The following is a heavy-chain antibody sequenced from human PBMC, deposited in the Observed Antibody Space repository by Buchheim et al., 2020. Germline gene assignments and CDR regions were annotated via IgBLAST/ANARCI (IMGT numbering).Heavy chain of an antibody. CDR3: ARHAGIVGGTDYFDY. Sequence: QLQLQESGPGLVKPSETLSLTCTVSGGSISSSSYYWGWIRQPPGKGLEWIGSIYYSGSTYYNPSLKSRVTISVDTSKNQFSLKLSSVTAADTAVYYCARHAGIVGGTDYFDYWGQGTL. CDR1: GGSISSSSYY. D-gene: IGHD1-26*01. J-gene: IGHJ4*02. V-gene: IGHV4-39*01. CDR2: IYYSGST.